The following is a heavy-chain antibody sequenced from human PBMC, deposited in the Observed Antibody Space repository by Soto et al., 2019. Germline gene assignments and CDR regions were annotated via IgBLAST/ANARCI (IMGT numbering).Heavy chain of an antibody. J-gene: IGHJ5*02. CDR1: GFTFSSSW. CDR2: INNDGSST. D-gene: IGHD3-10*01. Sequence: EVLLVESGGDLVQPGGSLRLSCVASGFTFSSSWIHWVRQAPGKGLVWVSRINNDGSSTIYADSVKGRFTISRDNAKNTVYLQMDSLRAEDTAVYYWIRSGVGWFDPWGQGTLVTVSS. V-gene: IGHV3-74*01. CDR3: IRSGVGWFDP.